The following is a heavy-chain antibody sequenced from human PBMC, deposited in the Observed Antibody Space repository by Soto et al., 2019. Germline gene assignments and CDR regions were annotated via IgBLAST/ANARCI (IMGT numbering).Heavy chain of an antibody. CDR1: GGSIISSGYS. CDR2: IYHSGST. V-gene: IGHV4-30-2*01. Sequence: SETLSLTCAVSGGSIISSGYSWSWIRQPPGKGLEWIGYIYHSGSTYYNPSLKSRVTISVDRSKTQFSLKLSSVTDADTAVYYCASSITMVRGVITYYYYGMDVWGQGTTVTVSS. D-gene: IGHD3-10*01. J-gene: IGHJ6*02. CDR3: ASSITMVRGVITYYYYGMDV.